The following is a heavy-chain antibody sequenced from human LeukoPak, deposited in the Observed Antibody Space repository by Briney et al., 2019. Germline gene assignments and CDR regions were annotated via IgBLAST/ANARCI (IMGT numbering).Heavy chain of an antibody. V-gene: IGHV1-18*01. CDR3: ARDDCSGDSCYPDY. D-gene: IGHD2-15*01. Sequence: ASVKVSCKASGYTFSNYGISWVRQAPGQGLEWMGWISAYNGNTNYAQKLQGRVTMTTDTSTSTAYMELRSLRSDDTAVYYCARDDCSGDSCYPDYWGQGTLVTVSS. CDR1: GYTFSNYG. CDR2: ISAYNGNT. J-gene: IGHJ4*02.